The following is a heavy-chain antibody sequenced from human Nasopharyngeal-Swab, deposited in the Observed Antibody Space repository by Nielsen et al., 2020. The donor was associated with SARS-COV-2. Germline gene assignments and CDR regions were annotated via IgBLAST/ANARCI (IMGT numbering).Heavy chain of an antibody. CDR1: ALTLSTSA. CDR2: IGGSGTIT. Sequence: GGSLRLSCAASALTLSTSAMSWVRQAPGKGLEWVSLIGGSGTITYYVDSVKGRFTISRDNSKNMVYLQMNNLRAEDTAIYYCSGAGGTSGWYEYWGRGTLVTVSS. CDR3: SGAGGTSGWYEY. J-gene: IGHJ4*02. V-gene: IGHV3-23*01. D-gene: IGHD6-19*01.